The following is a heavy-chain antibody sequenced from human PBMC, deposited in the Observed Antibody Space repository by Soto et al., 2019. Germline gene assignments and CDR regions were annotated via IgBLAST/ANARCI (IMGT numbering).Heavy chain of an antibody. CDR3: ARGLNDFWSGYPDWFDP. J-gene: IGHJ5*02. Sequence: PSEILSLTCTVSGGSISSYYWSWIRQPPGKGLEWIGYIYYSGSTNYNPSLKSRVTISVDTSKNQFSLKLSSVTAADTAVYYCARGLNDFWSGYPDWFDPWGQGTLVTVSS. CDR1: GGSISSYY. D-gene: IGHD3-3*01. CDR2: IYYSGST. V-gene: IGHV4-59*01.